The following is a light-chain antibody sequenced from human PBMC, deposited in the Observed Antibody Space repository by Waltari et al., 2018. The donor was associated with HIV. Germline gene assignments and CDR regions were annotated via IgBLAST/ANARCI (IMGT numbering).Light chain of an antibody. CDR3: VLYVGSGIYV. CDR1: SGSVSTAYY. Sequence: GGTVTLTCGLSSGSVSTAYYPSWYQQTPGQAPRTLIYSTNTRSSGVPDRFSGSILGNKAALTITGAQADDESDYYCVLYVGSGIYVFGTGTKVTVL. V-gene: IGLV8-61*01. CDR2: STN. J-gene: IGLJ1*01.